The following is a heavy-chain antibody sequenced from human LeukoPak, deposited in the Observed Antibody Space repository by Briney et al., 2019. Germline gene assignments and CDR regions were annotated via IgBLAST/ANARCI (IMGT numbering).Heavy chain of an antibody. CDR2: IWYDGNNK. CDR3: AKDSSADDSSGYSYYFDY. CDR1: GFTFSSYG. J-gene: IGHJ4*02. D-gene: IGHD3-22*01. Sequence: GSLRLSCAASGFTFSSYGMHWVRQAPGKGLEWVAIIWYDGNNKYYADSVKGRFSISRDNSKNTLYLQMNSLTAADTAVYYCAKDSSADDSSGYSYYFDYWGQGTLVTVSS. V-gene: IGHV3-30*02.